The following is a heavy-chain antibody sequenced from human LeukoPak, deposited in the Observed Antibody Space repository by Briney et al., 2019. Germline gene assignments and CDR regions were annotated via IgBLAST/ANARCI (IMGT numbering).Heavy chain of an antibody. V-gene: IGHV1-8*01. CDR3: ARGGLSGSYSYYYGMDV. Sequence: ASVRVSCKASGYTFTSYDINWVRQGTGQGLEWMGWMNPNSGNTGYAQKFQGRVTMTRNTSISTAYMELSSLRSEDTAVYYCARGGLSGSYSYYYGMDVWGQGTTVTVSS. CDR1: GYTFTSYD. CDR2: MNPNSGNT. J-gene: IGHJ6*02. D-gene: IGHD1-26*01.